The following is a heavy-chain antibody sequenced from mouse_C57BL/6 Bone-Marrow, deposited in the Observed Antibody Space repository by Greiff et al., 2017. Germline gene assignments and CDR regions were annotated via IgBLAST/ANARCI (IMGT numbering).Heavy chain of an antibody. CDR2: ILPGSGST. V-gene: IGHV1-9*01. CDR3: ARRRIYYDYAWFAY. D-gene: IGHD2-4*01. J-gene: IGHJ3*01. CDR1: GYTFTGYW. Sequence: QVQLQQSGAELMKPGASVKLSCKATGYTFTGYWIEWVKQRPGHGLEWIGEILPGSGSTNYNEKFKGKATFTADTSSNTAYMQLSSLTTEDSANYYVARRRIYYDYAWFAYWGQGTLVTVSA.